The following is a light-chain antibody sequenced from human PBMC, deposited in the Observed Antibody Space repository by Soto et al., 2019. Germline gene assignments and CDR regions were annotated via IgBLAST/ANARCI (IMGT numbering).Light chain of an antibody. CDR1: SSDVGGYNY. V-gene: IGLV2-14*01. Sequence: QSVLTQPASVSGSPGQSITISCTETSSDVGGYNYVSWYQQHPGKAPKLMIYDVSNRPSGVSNRFSGSKSGNTASLTVSGLQAEDEADYYCSSYAGGNNLYVFGTGTKVTVL. CDR2: DVS. J-gene: IGLJ1*01. CDR3: SSYAGGNNLYV.